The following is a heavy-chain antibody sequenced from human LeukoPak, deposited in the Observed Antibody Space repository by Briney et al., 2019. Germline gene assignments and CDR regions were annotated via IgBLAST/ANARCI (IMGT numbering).Heavy chain of an antibody. J-gene: IGHJ3*02. Sequence: SETLSLTCAVYGGSFSGYYWSWICQPPGKGLEWIGEINHSGSTNYNPSLKSRVTISVDTSKNQFSLKLSSVTAADTAVYYCARPKRRDSSGRAFDIWGQGTMVTVSS. D-gene: IGHD3-22*01. CDR2: INHSGST. CDR1: GGSFSGYY. CDR3: ARPKRRDSSGRAFDI. V-gene: IGHV4-34*01.